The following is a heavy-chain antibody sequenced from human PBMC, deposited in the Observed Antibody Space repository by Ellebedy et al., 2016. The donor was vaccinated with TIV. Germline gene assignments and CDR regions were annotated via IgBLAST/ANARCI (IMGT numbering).Heavy chain of an antibody. CDR2: TSGSGLST. V-gene: IGHV3-23*01. Sequence: PGGSLRLFCAASGFTFSSYAMGWVRQAPGKGLEWVSGTSGSGLSTNYADSVKGRFTISRDNSQSTLYLQMNSLRVEDTAVYYCARTLRSGGNAFEIWGQGTMVTVSS. CDR1: GFTFSSYA. D-gene: IGHD3-10*01. J-gene: IGHJ3*02. CDR3: ARTLRSGGNAFEI.